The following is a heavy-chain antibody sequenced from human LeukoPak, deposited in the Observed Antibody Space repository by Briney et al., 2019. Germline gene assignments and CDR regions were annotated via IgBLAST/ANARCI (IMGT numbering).Heavy chain of an antibody. CDR2: FDPEDGET. CDR3: ATQYYGAFDF. D-gene: IGHD4-17*01. V-gene: IGHV1-24*01. Sequence: ASVKVSCKVSGYTLTESSMHWVGQAAAKGVEWMGGFDPEDGETIYSRKFQGRVTMTEDTSTDTAYMDVTSMRFEDSAVYYCATQYYGAFDFWRWGTGIPVSA. J-gene: IGHJ4*02. CDR1: GYTLTESS.